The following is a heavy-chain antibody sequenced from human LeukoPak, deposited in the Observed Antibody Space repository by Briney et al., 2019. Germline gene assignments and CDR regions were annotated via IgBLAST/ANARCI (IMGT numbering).Heavy chain of an antibody. J-gene: IGHJ4*02. V-gene: IGHV3-72*01. CDR1: GFSLSGHY. Sequence: GGSLRLSCAASGFSLSGHYMDWVRQAPGKGLEWVGRIRNEANGYSTEYATSVKGRVIVSRDDSQNSQYLQMHSLKTDDTAVYYCAATVAGQNPFVYWGQGTPVTVSS. CDR2: IRNEANGYST. CDR3: AATVAGQNPFVY. D-gene: IGHD6-19*01.